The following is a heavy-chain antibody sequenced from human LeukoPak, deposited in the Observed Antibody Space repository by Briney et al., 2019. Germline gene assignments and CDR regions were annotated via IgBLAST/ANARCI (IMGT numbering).Heavy chain of an antibody. Sequence: GGSLRLSCAASGFTISSYSMNWVRQAPGKGLEWVSYISSSSSTIYYADSVKGRFTISRDNAKNSLYLQMNSLRAEDTAVYYCVRDLGGLNYDFWSGYSYPEYYMDVWGKGTTVTVSS. V-gene: IGHV3-48*04. J-gene: IGHJ6*03. CDR3: VRDLGGLNYDFWSGYSYPEYYMDV. D-gene: IGHD3-3*01. CDR2: ISSSSSTI. CDR1: GFTISSYS.